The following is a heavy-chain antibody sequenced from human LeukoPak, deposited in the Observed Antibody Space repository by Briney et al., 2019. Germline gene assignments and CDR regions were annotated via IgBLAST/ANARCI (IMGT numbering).Heavy chain of an antibody. V-gene: IGHV3-64*04. D-gene: IGHD6-13*01. Sequence: GGSTYYAESGKGRFTISRENSKNRLYLQMNSLRAEDTAVYYCARHRIAAAGTLYYYYGMDVWGQGTTVTVSS. J-gene: IGHJ6*02. CDR3: ARHRIAAAGTLYYYYGMDV. CDR2: GGST.